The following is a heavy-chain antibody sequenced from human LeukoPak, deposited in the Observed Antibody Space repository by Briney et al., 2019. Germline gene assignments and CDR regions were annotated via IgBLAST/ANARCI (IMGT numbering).Heavy chain of an antibody. CDR3: AMALDY. CDR1: GFTFSNYL. V-gene: IGHV3-23*01. J-gene: IGHJ4*02. Sequence: GGSLRLSXVASGFTFSNYLMNSVRQAPGKGLEWVSGISHSGSSIYYADSVKGRFTISRDSSKNTLYLQMDRLRVEDTAVYYCAMALDYWGQGTLVTVSS. CDR2: ISHSGSSI.